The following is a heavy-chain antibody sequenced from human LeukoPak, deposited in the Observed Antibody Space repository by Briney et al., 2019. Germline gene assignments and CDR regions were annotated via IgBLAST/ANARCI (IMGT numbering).Heavy chain of an antibody. D-gene: IGHD6-13*01. V-gene: IGHV3-30*02. CDR2: IQNDGSDK. CDR3: AREGGRAVPGRFDQ. Sequence: PGGSLRLSCAASGINFRSSGMHWVRQAPGKGLEWVTFIQNDGSDKYYAASVKGRLTISRDNSKNTVYLHMASLRADDTALYYCAREGGRAVPGRFDQWGQGTLVTVSS. CDR1: GINFRSSG. J-gene: IGHJ4*02.